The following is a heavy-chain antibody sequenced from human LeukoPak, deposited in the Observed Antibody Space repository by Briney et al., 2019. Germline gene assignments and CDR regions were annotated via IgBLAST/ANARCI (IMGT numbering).Heavy chain of an antibody. CDR2: ISSGSTI. D-gene: IGHD6-19*01. CDR3: ARGTGYSSGWYSWFDP. CDR1: GFTFSSYE. V-gene: IGHV3-48*03. J-gene: IGHJ5*02. Sequence: PGGSLRLSCAASGFTFSSYEMNWVRQAPGKGLEWVSYISSGSTIYYADSVKGRFTISRDNAKNSLYLQMNSLRAEDTAVYYCARGTGYSSGWYSWFDPWGQGTLVTVSS.